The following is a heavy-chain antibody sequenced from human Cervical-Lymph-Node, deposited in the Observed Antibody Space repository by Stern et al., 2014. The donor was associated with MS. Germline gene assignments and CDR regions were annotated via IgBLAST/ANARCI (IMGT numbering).Heavy chain of an antibody. J-gene: IGHJ5*02. V-gene: IGHV1-69*04. CDR3: VERDAWFDP. CDR1: GGRFTSYA. CDR2: AIPTIGYT. D-gene: IGHD1-1*01. Sequence: QVQLVQSGAEVKKPGSSVNVSCTASGGRFTSYAISWVRQGPGQGLEWLGRAIPTIGYTNYAQKFQGRLTITADKSSNIAYMELRSLTTEDTAIYYCVERDAWFDPWGPGTLVTVSS.